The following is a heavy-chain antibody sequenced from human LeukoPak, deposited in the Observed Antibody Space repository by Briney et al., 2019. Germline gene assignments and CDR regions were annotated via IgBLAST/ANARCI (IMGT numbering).Heavy chain of an antibody. D-gene: IGHD3-10*01. Sequence: GASVKVSCKASGYTFTSYHMHWVRQAPGQELEWMGIINPSGGSTSYAQKFQGRVTMTRDMSTSTVYMELSSLRSEDTAVYYCARDPQGRVRGVIGYWGQGTLVTVSS. J-gene: IGHJ4*02. V-gene: IGHV1-46*01. CDR1: GYTFTSYH. CDR3: ARDPQGRVRGVIGY. CDR2: INPSGGST.